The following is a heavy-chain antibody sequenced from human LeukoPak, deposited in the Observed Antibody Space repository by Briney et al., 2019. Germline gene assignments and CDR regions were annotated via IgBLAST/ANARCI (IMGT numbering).Heavy chain of an antibody. CDR3: ARGGAYSSSSKYDY. D-gene: IGHD6-6*01. Sequence: SQTLSLTCAISGDSVSSNSAAWNWIRQSPSRGLEWLGRTYYRSKWYNDYAVSVKSRITINPGTSKNQFSLQLNSVTPEDTAVYYCARGGAYSSSSKYDYWGQGTLVTVSS. CDR1: GDSVSSNSAA. J-gene: IGHJ4*02. CDR2: TYYRSKWYN. V-gene: IGHV6-1*01.